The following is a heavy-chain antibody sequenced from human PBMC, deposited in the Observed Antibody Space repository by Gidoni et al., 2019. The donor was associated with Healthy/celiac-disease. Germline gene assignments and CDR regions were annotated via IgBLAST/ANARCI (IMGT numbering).Heavy chain of an antibody. V-gene: IGHV1-18*01. Sequence: QVQLVQSGAEVKKPGASVKVSCKASGYTFTSYGISWVRQAPGQGLEWMGWISAYNGNTNYAQKLRGRVTMTTDTSTSTAYMELRSLRSDDTVVYYCARSSGSGSFSFVVFSAHDYWGQGTLVTVSS. CDR2: ISAYNGNT. D-gene: IGHD3-10*01. CDR3: ARSSGSGSFSFVVFSAHDY. CDR1: GYTFTSYG. J-gene: IGHJ4*02.